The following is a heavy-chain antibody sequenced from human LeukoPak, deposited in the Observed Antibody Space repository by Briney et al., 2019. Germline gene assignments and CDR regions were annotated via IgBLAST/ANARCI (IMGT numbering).Heavy chain of an antibody. V-gene: IGHV4-34*01. J-gene: IGHJ4*02. CDR3: ARARAAGTPHFYYFDY. Sequence: PSETLSLTCAVYGGSFSGYYWSWIRQPPGKGLEWIGEINHSGSTNYNPSLKSRVTISVDTSKNQFSLKLSSVTAADTAVYYCARARAAGTPHFYYFDYWGQGTLVTVSS. D-gene: IGHD6-13*01. CDR2: INHSGST. CDR1: GGSFSGYY.